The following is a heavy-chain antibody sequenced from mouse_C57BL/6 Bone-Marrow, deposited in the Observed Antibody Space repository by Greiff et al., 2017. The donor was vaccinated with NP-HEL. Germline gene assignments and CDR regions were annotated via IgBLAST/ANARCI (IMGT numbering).Heavy chain of an antibody. V-gene: IGHV3-6*01. CDR2: ISYDGSN. J-gene: IGHJ4*01. D-gene: IGHD2-2*01. CDR1: GYSITSGYY. Sequence: VQLKESGPGLVKPSQSLSLTCSVTGYSITSGYYWNWIRQFPGNKLEWMGYISYDGSNNYNPSLKNRISITRDTSKNQFFLKLNSVTTEDTATYYCARGVCYGYDMDYWGQGTSVTVSS. CDR3: ARGVCYGYDMDY.